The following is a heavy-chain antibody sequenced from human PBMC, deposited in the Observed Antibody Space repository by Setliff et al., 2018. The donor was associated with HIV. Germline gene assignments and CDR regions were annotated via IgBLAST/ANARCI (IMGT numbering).Heavy chain of an antibody. V-gene: IGHV5-51*01. CDR1: GYYFTTFW. CDR2: IYPGDSHT. J-gene: IGHJ3*02. CDR3: VTHTLNNAFDI. Sequence: PGESLKISCKGSGYYFTTFWIAWVRQMPGKGLEWMGFIYPGDSHTTYSPSFQGQVTISVDTSVSTAYLQWSSLKASDTAMYFCVTHTLNNAFDIWGLGTMVTV.